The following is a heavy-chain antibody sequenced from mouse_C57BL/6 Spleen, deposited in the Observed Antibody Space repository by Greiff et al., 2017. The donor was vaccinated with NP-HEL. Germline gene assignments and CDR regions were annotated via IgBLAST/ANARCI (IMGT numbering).Heavy chain of an antibody. CDR1: GFSLTSYG. Sequence: VKLVESGPGLVQPSQSLSITCTVSGFSLTSYGVHWVRQSPGKGLEWLGVIWSGGSTDYNAAFISRLSISKDNSKSQVFFKMNSLQADDTAIYYWAKHYNAMDYWGQGTSVTVSS. V-gene: IGHV2-2*01. J-gene: IGHJ4*01. CDR2: IWSGGST. CDR3: AKHYNAMDY.